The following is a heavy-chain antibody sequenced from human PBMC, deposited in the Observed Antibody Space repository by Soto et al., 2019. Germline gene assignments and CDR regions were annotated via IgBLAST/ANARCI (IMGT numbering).Heavy chain of an antibody. V-gene: IGHV3-30-3*01. CDR3: AIEWEGRFGY. J-gene: IGHJ4*02. Sequence: QVQLVESGGGVVQPGRSLRLSCAASGFTFSSYAMHWVRQAPGKGLEWVAVISYDGSNKYYADYVKGRFTISRDNSKNTLYLQMNSLRAEDTAVYYCAIEWEGRFGYWGQGTLVTVSS. CDR2: ISYDGSNK. CDR1: GFTFSSYA. D-gene: IGHD1-26*01.